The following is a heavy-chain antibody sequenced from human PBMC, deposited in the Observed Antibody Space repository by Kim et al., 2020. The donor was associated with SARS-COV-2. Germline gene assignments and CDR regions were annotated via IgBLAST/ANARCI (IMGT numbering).Heavy chain of an antibody. D-gene: IGHD3-3*01. CDR3: ARVSYYDFWSGYWLDY. Sequence: SLKSRVTMSVDKSKNQFSLKLSSVTAADTAVYYCARVSYYDFWSGYWLDYWGQGTLVTVSS. V-gene: IGHV4-4*02. J-gene: IGHJ4*02.